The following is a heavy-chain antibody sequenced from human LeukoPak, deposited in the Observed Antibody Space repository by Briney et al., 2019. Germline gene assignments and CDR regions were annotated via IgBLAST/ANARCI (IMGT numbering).Heavy chain of an antibody. J-gene: IGHJ4*02. CDR3: ARQSQDIVERGPVY. D-gene: IGHD2-15*01. Sequence: PSETLSLTCTVSGGSISSSSYYWGWIRQPPGEGLEWIGSIYYSGSTYYNPSLKSRVTISVDTSKNQFSLKLSSVTAADTAVYYCARQSQDIVERGPVYWGQGTLVTVSS. CDR1: GGSISSSSYY. V-gene: IGHV4-39*01. CDR2: IYYSGST.